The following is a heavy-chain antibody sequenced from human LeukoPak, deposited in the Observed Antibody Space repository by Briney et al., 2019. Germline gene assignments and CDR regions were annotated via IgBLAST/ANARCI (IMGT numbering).Heavy chain of an antibody. CDR3: VRGGYSSNWPHDY. Sequence: GGSLRLSCAVSGFTFDDYAMHWARQAPGQGLEYVSTITSNGGSAYYADSVKGRFTISRDNSRNTLFLQMSSLRAEDTAVFYCVRGGYSSNWPHDYWGQGTLVTVSS. J-gene: IGHJ4*02. CDR1: GFTFDDYA. CDR2: ITSNGGSA. V-gene: IGHV3-64D*06. D-gene: IGHD6-13*01.